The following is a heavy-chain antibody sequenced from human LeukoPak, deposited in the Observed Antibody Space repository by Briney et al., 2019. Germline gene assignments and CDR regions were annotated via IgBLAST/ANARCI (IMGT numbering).Heavy chain of an antibody. CDR3: ARDLRGYSGYEPYYYYGMDV. D-gene: IGHD5-12*01. V-gene: IGHV3-33*08. CDR1: GFTFSSYA. Sequence: GGFLRLSCAASGFTFSSYAMHWVRQAPGKGLEWVAVIWYDGSNKYYADSVKGRFTISRDNSKNTLYLQMNSLRAEDTAVYYCARDLRGYSGYEPYYYYGMDVWGKGTTVTVSS. J-gene: IGHJ6*04. CDR2: IWYDGSNK.